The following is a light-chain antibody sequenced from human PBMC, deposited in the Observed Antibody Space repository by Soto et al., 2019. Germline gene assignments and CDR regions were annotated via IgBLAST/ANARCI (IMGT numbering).Light chain of an antibody. CDR2: EVS. CDR3: SSYSRITSAV. Sequence: QSALTQPASVSGSPGQSITISCTGTSSDVGGYNYVSWYQQHPGKAPKLLISEVSIRPSGISNRFSGSKSGNTASLTISGLQAEDEADYYFSSYSRITSAVFGGGTKVTVL. V-gene: IGLV2-14*01. J-gene: IGLJ2*01. CDR1: SSDVGGYNY.